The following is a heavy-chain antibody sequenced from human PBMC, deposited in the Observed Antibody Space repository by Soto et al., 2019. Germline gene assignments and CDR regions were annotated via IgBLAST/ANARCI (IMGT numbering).Heavy chain of an antibody. CDR2: INAGNGNT. Sequence: GASVKVSCKASGYTFTSYAMHWVRQAPGQRLEWMGWINAGNGNTKYSQKFQGRVTITRDTSASTAYMELSSLRSEDTAVYYCAREGRQWLVSPHEEYFQHWGQGTLVTVSS. CDR1: GYTFTSYA. J-gene: IGHJ1*01. CDR3: AREGRQWLVSPHEEYFQH. D-gene: IGHD6-19*01. V-gene: IGHV1-3*01.